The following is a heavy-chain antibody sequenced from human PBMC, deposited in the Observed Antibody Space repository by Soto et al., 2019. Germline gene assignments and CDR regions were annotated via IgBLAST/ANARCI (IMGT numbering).Heavy chain of an antibody. Sequence: EVQLVESGGGVVQPGGSLRLSCVASGFTFNYYWMHWVRQAPGKGLVWVSRIQSDGSSPDYVDSVKGRFTISRDNAKNTLYLQMNPLRAEDTVVYYCARGGDPDYWGQGTLVTVSS. CDR3: ARGGDPDY. J-gene: IGHJ4*02. V-gene: IGHV3-74*01. D-gene: IGHD2-21*02. CDR1: GFTFNYYW. CDR2: IQSDGSSP.